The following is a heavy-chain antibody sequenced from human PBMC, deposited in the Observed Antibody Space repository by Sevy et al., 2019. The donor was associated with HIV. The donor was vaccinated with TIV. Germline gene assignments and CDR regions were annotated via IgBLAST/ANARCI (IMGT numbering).Heavy chain of an antibody. CDR1: GFTFDEYA. V-gene: IGHV3-30*04. CDR2: ISYDGSNK. CDR3: ARDQDIVVVPAEYGMDV. J-gene: IGHJ6*02. Sequence: GGSLRLSCAASGFTFDEYAIHWVRQAPGKGLEWVAVISYDGSNKYYADSVKGRFTISRDNSKNTLYLQMNSLRAEDTAVYYCARDQDIVVVPAEYGMDVWGQGTTVTVSS. D-gene: IGHD2-2*01.